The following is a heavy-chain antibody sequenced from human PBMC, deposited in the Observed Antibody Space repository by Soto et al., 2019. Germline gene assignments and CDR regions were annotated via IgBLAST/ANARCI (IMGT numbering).Heavy chain of an antibody. CDR1: GFTFSSYA. J-gene: IGHJ3*02. CDR3: AKTLEREQWLVLDAFDI. Sequence: GGSLRLSCAASGFTFSSYAMSWVRQAPGKGLEWVSAISGSGGSTYYADSVKGRFTISRDNSKNTLYLQMNSLRAEDTAVYYCAKTLEREQWLVLDAFDIWGQGTMVTVSS. D-gene: IGHD6-19*01. V-gene: IGHV3-23*01. CDR2: ISGSGGST.